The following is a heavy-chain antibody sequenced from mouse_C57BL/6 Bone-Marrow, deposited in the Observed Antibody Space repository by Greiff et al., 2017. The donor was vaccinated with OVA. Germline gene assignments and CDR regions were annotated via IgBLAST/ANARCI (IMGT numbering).Heavy chain of an antibody. V-gene: IGHV14-4*01. J-gene: IGHJ2*01. CDR1: GFNIKDDY. CDR2: IDPANGDT. D-gene: IGHD3-2*02. Sequence: EVKLVESGAELVRPGASVKLSCTASGFNIKDDYMHWVKPRPEQGLEWIGWIDPANGDTEYASKFQGKATITADTSSNPAYLQLSSLTSEDTAVYYCTTLTAQPYYFDYWGKGTTLTVSS. CDR3: TTLTAQPYYFDY.